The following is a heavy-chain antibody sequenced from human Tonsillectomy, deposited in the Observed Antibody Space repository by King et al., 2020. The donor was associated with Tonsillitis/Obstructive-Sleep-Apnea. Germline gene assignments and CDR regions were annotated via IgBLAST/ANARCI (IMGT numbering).Heavy chain of an antibody. Sequence: VQLQESGPGLVKPSQTLSLTCTVSGGSISSGGYYWSWIRQHPGKGLEWIGYIYYSGSTYYNPSLKSRVTISVDTSKNQFSLKLSSVTAADTAVYYCARGLYCSSTSCYKLGAVWFDPWGQGTLVTVSS. CDR1: GGSISSGGYY. CDR3: ARGLYCSSTSCYKLGAVWFDP. J-gene: IGHJ5*02. V-gene: IGHV4-31*03. D-gene: IGHD2-2*02. CDR2: IYYSGST.